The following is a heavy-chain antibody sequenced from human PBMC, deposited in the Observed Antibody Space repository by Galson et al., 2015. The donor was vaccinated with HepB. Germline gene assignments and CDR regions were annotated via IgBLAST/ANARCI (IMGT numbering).Heavy chain of an antibody. CDR3: ARDQSSGYYYGPRTLDY. CDR2: ISAYNGNT. J-gene: IGHJ4*02. V-gene: IGHV1-18*04. Sequence: QSGAEVKKPGASVKVSCKASGYTFTSYGISWVRQAPGQGLEWMGWISAYNGNTNYAQKLQGRVTMTTDTSTSTAYMELRSLRSDDTAVYYCARDQSSGYYYGPRTLDYWGQGTLVTVSS. D-gene: IGHD3-22*01. CDR1: GYTFTSYG.